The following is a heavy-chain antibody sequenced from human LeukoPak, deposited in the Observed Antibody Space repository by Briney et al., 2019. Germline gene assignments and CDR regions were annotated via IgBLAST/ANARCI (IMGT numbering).Heavy chain of an antibody. CDR2: IKQDGSVK. CDR3: ARDSGDSSSFAFDI. CDR1: GFTFSNYD. V-gene: IGHV3-7*01. J-gene: IGHJ3*02. D-gene: IGHD6-13*01. Sequence: GGSLRLSCAASGFTFSNYDMHWVRQGPGQGLEWVANIKQDGSVKDYVDSVKGRFTITRNNAKKALYLQMNRLRDEDTAVYHCARDSGDSSSFAFDIWGQGTLVTVSS.